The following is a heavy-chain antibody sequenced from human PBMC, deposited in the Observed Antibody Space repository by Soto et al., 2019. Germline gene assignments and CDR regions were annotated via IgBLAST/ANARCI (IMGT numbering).Heavy chain of an antibody. D-gene: IGHD3-10*01. Sequence: QVQLVQSGAEVKKPGASVKVSCKASGYTFTSYGISWVRQAPGQGLEWMGWISAYNGNTNYAQKLQGTVTMTTDTPTSTPYMELRSLRSDDTAVYYCASNYLYYYGSGNTNYYGMDVWGQGTTVTVSS. V-gene: IGHV1-18*01. J-gene: IGHJ6*02. CDR1: GYTFTSYG. CDR3: ASNYLYYYGSGNTNYYGMDV. CDR2: ISAYNGNT.